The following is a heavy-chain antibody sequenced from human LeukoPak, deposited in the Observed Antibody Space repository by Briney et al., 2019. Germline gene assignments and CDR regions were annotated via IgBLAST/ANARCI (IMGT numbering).Heavy chain of an antibody. CDR2: IKSKSDGRTT. J-gene: IGHJ3*02. V-gene: IGHV3-15*01. D-gene: IGHD2-15*01. CDR1: GFTFSNAW. Sequence: GGSLRLSCAVSGFTFSNAWMSWVRQAPGKGLEWVGRIKSKSDGRTTDYAAPVKGRFTISRDDSKNTLYLQMNSLKTEDTAVYYCTTAPRGYCSGGSCSYAFDIWGQGTMVTVSS. CDR3: TTAPRGYCSGGSCSYAFDI.